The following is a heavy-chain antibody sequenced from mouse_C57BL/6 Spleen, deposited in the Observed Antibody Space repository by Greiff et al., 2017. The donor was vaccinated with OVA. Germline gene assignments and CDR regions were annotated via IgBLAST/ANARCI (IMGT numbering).Heavy chain of an antibody. CDR3: ARTYDYDGSSWFAY. Sequence: VHLVESGPGLVAPSQSLSITCTVSGFSLTSYGVHWVRQPPGKGLEWLVVIWSDGSTTYNSALKSRLSISKDNSKSQVFLKMNSLQTDDTAMYYCARTYDYDGSSWFAYWGQGTLVTVSA. V-gene: IGHV2-6*03. CDR1: GFSLTSYG. D-gene: IGHD2-4*01. J-gene: IGHJ3*01. CDR2: IWSDGST.